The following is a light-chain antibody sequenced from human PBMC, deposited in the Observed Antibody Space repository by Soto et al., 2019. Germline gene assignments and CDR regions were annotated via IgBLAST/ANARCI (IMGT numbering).Light chain of an antibody. V-gene: IGKV3-15*01. CDR3: QQYNNWPPWIT. J-gene: IGKJ5*01. CDR1: QSVGSN. CDR2: DVS. Sequence: EIVMTQSPATLSVSPGDRATLSCRASQSVGSNLAWYQQKAGQAPRLLFYDVSTRATGVPVRFGGSGSGTEFTLTISSLQSEDFAVYYCQQYNNWPPWITFGQGTRLEIK.